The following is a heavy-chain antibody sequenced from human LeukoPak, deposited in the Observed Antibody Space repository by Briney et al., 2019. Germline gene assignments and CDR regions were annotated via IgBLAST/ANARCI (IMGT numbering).Heavy chain of an antibody. CDR3: ARTVYYDRDDAYYRNFDS. V-gene: IGHV3-74*03. D-gene: IGHD3-22*01. CDR2: IGSDGGIT. J-gene: IGHJ4*02. Sequence: GGSLRLSCEASGFAFRNYWMHWVRQAPGKGLVWVSRIGSDGGITAYADSVKGRFTISRDNAKNALHLQMNSLRVEDTAVYYCARTVYYDRDDAYYRNFDSWGRGTLVTVSS. CDR1: GFAFRNYW.